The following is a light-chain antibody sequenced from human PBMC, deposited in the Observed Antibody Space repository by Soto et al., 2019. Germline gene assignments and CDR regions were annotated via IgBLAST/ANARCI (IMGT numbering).Light chain of an antibody. Sequence: DIQMTQSPSTLSSSVGDRVTITCRASESLSGRLAWYQQRPGQAPTLLIYDVFTLESGVPSRFSGTGSGTEFTLTISGLQPEDYCQQYNYYATFGPGTKVDIK. V-gene: IGKV1-5*01. CDR2: DVF. CDR1: ESLSGR. CDR3: YYAT. J-gene: IGKJ1*01.